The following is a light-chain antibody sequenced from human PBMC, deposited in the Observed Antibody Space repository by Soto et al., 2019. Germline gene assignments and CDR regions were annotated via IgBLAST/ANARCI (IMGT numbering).Light chain of an antibody. V-gene: IGKV1-5*03. CDR3: QQYDSYPYT. J-gene: IGKJ2*01. CDR1: QTINIW. CDR2: GAS. Sequence: DTQMTQSPSTLSASVGDRVTITCRASQTINIWLAWYQQKPGKAPKLLIYGASDLQSAVPSRFSGSGSGTEFTLTISSLQPDDFATYYCQQYDSYPYTFGQGTKVEIK.